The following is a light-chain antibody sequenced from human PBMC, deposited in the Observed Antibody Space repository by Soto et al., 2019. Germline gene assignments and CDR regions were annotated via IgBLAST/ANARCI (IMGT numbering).Light chain of an antibody. J-gene: IGLJ2*01. CDR3: NSRTSSGSSV. Sequence: QSVLTQPASVSGSPGQSITISCTGASSDVGGYNYVSWYQQHPGRAPKLMLYEVSKRPSGVSNRFSGSKSGNMASLTISGLQADDEAEYYCNSRTSSGSSVFGGGTQLTVL. CDR2: EVS. CDR1: SSDVGGYNY. V-gene: IGLV2-14*01.